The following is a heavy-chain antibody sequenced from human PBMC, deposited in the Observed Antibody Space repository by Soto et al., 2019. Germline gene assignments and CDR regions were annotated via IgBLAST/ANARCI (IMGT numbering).Heavy chain of an antibody. CDR2: IGPYTGVT. CDR3: ARDGDGPGRHYDY. J-gene: IGHJ4*02. CDR1: GYTFTSYG. V-gene: IGHV1-18*01. Sequence: QVQLVQSGAEVKNPGASVKVSCKASGYTFTSYGFSWVRQAPGQALEWMGWIGPYTGVTNYAQKFQGRVTMTTDTSTSTAYMELRSLRSDDTAVYYCARDGDGPGRHYDYWGQGTLITVSS. D-gene: IGHD3-10*01.